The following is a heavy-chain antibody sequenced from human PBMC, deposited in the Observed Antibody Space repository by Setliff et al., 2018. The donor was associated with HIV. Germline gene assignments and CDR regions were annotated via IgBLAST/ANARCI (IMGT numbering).Heavy chain of an antibody. CDR2: ISYDGSNK. V-gene: IGHV3-30-3*01. J-gene: IGHJ5*02. CDR3: ARDRSITMVRGPPETNWFDP. CDR1: GFTLSSYA. Sequence: GGSLRLSCAASGFTLSSYAMHWVRQAPGKGLEWVAVISYDGSNKYYADSVKGRFTISRDNSKNTLYLQMNSLRAEDTAVYYCARDRSITMVRGPPETNWFDPWGQGTLVTVSS. D-gene: IGHD3-10*01.